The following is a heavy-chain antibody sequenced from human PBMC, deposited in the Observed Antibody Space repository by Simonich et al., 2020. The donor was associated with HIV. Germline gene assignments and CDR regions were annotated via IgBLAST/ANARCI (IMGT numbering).Heavy chain of an antibody. J-gene: IGHJ4*02. CDR3: ARDGRKGSSTSCSDY. V-gene: IGHV3-21*01. CDR1: GFTFSSYS. CDR2: INSSSSHI. D-gene: IGHD2-2*01. Sequence: EVQLVESGGGLVKPGGSLRLSCAASGFTFSSYSMHWVLQAPGKGLELISSINSSSSHIYYADSVKGRFTISRDNAKNSLYLQMNSLRAEDTAVYYCARDGRKGSSTSCSDYWGQGTLVTVSS.